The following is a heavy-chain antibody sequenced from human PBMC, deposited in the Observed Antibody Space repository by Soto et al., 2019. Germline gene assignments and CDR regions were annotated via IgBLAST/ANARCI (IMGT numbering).Heavy chain of an antibody. V-gene: IGHV4-31*02. CDR2: ISYNGFT. D-gene: IGHD3-22*01. CDR3: ARRASSGHWYFDL. J-gene: IGHJ2*01. CDR1: GGSNSSGTYY. Sequence: QVQLQESGPGLVKPSQTLSLTCTVSGGSNSSGTYYWSWIRQHPGKGLEWIGYISYNGFTYYNPSLTSRVIMSVDTSQSQFSLKLTSVTAADTAVYYCARRASSGHWYFDLWGRGTLVTVSS.